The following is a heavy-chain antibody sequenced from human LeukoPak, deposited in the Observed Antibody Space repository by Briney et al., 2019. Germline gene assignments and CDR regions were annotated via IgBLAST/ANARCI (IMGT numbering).Heavy chain of an antibody. Sequence: PGGSLRLSCAASGFTLSSYEMHWVRQAPGKGLEYVSAISSNGDSTYYANFVKGRFIISRDNSKNTLYLQMGSLRPEDMAVYYCARDRPGDVWGEGTTVTVSS. CDR1: GFTLSSYE. J-gene: IGHJ6*04. CDR2: ISSNGDST. V-gene: IGHV3-64*01. CDR3: ARDRPGDV.